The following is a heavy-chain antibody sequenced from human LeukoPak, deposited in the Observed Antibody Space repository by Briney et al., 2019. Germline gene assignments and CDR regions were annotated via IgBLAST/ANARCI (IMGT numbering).Heavy chain of an antibody. V-gene: IGHV3-33*01. D-gene: IGHD3-10*01. CDR2: ILSDGSKE. Sequence: GGSLRVSCAASGFTFSRYGMHWVRQAPGKGVECVAVILSDGSKEFYTDSVKGRFTISRDNSKDTLYLQMNSLKAEDTAVYYCARDQNRASDVWGKGTTVTVSS. CDR1: GFTFSRYG. J-gene: IGHJ6*04. CDR3: ARDQNRASDV.